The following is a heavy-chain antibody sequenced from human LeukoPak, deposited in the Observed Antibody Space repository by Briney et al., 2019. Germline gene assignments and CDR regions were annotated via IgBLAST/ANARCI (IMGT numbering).Heavy chain of an antibody. V-gene: IGHV3-74*01. CDR2: INSDGSST. J-gene: IGHJ4*02. D-gene: IGHD3-3*01. CDR3: SRKPPYYDFWSGYYSPYYFAY. Sequence: PGGSLRLSCAAPGFTPSSYWMHWVRQAPGKGLVWVSRINSDGSSTSYADSVRGRFTIPRDNAKNTLYLQMNSLRADDASVYYCSRKPPYYDFWSGYYSPYYFAYCGQGALVSVSS. CDR1: GFTPSSYW.